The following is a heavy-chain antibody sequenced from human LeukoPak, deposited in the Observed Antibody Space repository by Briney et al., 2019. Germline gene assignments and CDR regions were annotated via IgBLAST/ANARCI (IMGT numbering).Heavy chain of an antibody. J-gene: IGHJ4*02. CDR1: GFTFSSYA. CDR3: AKDLLVVAAPFDY. D-gene: IGHD2-15*01. CDR2: ISGSGGST. V-gene: IGHV3-23*01. Sequence: VGSLRLSCVASGFTFSSYAMSWVRQAPGKGLEWVSAISGSGGSTYYADSVKGRLTISRDNSKNTLYLQMNSLRAEDTAVYYCAKDLLVVAAPFDYWGQGTLVTVSS.